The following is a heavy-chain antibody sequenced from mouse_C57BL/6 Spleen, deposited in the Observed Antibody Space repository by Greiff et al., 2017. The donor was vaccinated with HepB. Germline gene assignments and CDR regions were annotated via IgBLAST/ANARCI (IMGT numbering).Heavy chain of an antibody. CDR1: GYTFTDYN. CDR2: INPNNGGT. V-gene: IGHV1-18*01. J-gene: IGHJ4*01. CDR3: ARYNYGYDRAMDY. D-gene: IGHD2-2*01. Sequence: VHVKQSGPELVKPGASVKIPCKASGYTFTDYNMDWVKQSHGKSLEWIGDINPNNGGTIYNQKFKGKATLTVDKSSSTAYMELRSLTSEDTAVYYCARYNYGYDRAMDYWGQGTSVTVSS.